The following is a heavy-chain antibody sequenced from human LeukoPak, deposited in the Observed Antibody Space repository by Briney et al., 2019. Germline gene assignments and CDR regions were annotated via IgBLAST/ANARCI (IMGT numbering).Heavy chain of an antibody. CDR2: ITSSSSTI. D-gene: IGHD2-15*01. J-gene: IGHJ6*02. Sequence: EGSLRLSCAASGFSFSSYNMNWVRQAPGKGLEWVSYITSSSSTIYYADSVKGRFTISRDNAKNSLYLQMNTLRAEDTAVYYCARDRGYCSGGGCYSAVYYYGMDVWGQGTTVTVSS. CDR1: GFSFSSYN. CDR3: ARDRGYCSGGGCYSAVYYYGMDV. V-gene: IGHV3-48*01.